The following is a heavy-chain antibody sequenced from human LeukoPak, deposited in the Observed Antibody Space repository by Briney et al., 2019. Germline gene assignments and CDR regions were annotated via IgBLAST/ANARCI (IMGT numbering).Heavy chain of an antibody. Sequence: GGSLRLSCAASGFTFSSYAMSWVRQAPGKGLECVSAISGSGGSTYYADSVKGRFTISRDNSKNTLYLQMNSLRVEDTAVYYCARDPYVSNFDYWGQGTLVTVSS. CDR1: GFTFSSYA. CDR3: ARDPYVSNFDY. CDR2: ISGSGGST. V-gene: IGHV3-23*01. J-gene: IGHJ4*02. D-gene: IGHD3-10*02.